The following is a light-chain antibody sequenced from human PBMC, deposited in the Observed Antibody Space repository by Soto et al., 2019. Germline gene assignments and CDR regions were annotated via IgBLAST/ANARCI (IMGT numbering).Light chain of an antibody. J-gene: IGKJ5*01. CDR1: QSISSY. Sequence: DIQMTQSPSSLSASEGDSVTITCRASQSISSYLNWYQQKPGKAPKLLIYAASSLQSGVPSRFSGSGSGTDFTLTISSLQPEDCAIYFCQQANSFPITFGQGTRLEIK. CDR2: AAS. V-gene: IGKV1-39*01. CDR3: QQANSFPIT.